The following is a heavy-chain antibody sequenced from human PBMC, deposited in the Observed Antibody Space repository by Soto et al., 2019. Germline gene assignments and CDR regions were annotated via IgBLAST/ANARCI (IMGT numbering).Heavy chain of an antibody. Sequence: QGQLVQSGAEVKKPGASVKVSCKASGYTFTSYAMHWVRQAPGHRLEWMGWSNAGNGNTKYSQKFQGRVTITRDTSASTAYMQLSSLRSEDTAVYYCAREGGGCSSTSWSHYYYYGMDVWGQGTTVTVSS. CDR3: AREGGGCSSTSWSHYYYYGMDV. D-gene: IGHD2-2*01. V-gene: IGHV1-3*01. J-gene: IGHJ6*02. CDR2: SNAGNGNT. CDR1: GYTFTSYA.